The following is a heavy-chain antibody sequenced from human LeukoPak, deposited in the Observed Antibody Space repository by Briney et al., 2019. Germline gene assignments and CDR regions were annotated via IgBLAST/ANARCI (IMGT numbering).Heavy chain of an antibody. V-gene: IGHV4-34*01. CDR1: GDSFSGYS. CDR2: INPTGFS. CDR3: ASCLDYGASLRWFDP. D-gene: IGHD4-17*01. J-gene: IGHJ5*02. Sequence: SETLSLTCAVYGDSFSGYSWTWLRQPPGKGLEWIGEINPTGFSVYNPSLESRVSISVDPSKNQFSLKLSSVTAADTAVYYCASCLDYGASLRWFDPWGQGTLVTVSS.